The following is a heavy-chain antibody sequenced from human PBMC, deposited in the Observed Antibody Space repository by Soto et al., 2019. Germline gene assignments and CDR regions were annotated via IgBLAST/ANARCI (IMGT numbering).Heavy chain of an antibody. V-gene: IGHV1-69*02. CDR3: ARGGEYCYYYYYMDV. CDR1: GGTFSSYT. J-gene: IGHJ6*03. D-gene: IGHD7-27*01. CDR2: IIPILGIA. Sequence: QVQLVQSGAEVKKPGSSVKVSCKASGGTFSSYTISWVRQAPGQGLERMGRIIPILGIANYAQKFQGSVTITADKSTSTAYMELSSLRSEDTAVYYCARGGEYCYYYYYMDVWGKGTTVTVSS.